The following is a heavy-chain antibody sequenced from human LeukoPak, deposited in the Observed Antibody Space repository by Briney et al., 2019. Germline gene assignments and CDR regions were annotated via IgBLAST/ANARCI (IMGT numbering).Heavy chain of an antibody. J-gene: IGHJ4*02. CDR3: ARDLSGRWITMVRGVISPFDY. CDR1: AYAFTIYG. D-gene: IGHD3-10*01. Sequence: AAVTVTRTASAYAFTIYGYSWMWLGPGPGREWVGLISAYNGNTNYAQKLQGRVTLTTDTSTSTAYMELRSLRSDDTAVYYSARDLSGRWITMVRGVISPFDYWGQGTLVTVSS. V-gene: IGHV1-18*01. CDR2: ISAYNGNT.